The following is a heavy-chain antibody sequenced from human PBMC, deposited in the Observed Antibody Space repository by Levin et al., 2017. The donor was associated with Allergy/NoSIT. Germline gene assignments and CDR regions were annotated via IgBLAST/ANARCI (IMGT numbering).Heavy chain of an antibody. Sequence: SETLSLTCTVSNGSLTNYYWSWIRQSPGKGLEWIGEIHHSEDRNNNPSLESRVTISIDTSKNQFSLKLFVVTAADTGMYFCARGGLRGRVAERGAFDFWGQGTVVTVSA. CDR1: NGSLTNYY. CDR2: IHHSEDR. V-gene: IGHV4-34*01. J-gene: IGHJ3*01. D-gene: IGHD3-10*01. CDR3: ARGGLRGRVAERGAFDF.